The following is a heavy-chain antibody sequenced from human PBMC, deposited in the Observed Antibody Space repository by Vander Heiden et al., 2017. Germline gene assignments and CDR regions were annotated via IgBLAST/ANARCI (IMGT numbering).Heavy chain of an antibody. CDR3: ARAFRYSSSWYGY. D-gene: IGHD6-13*01. Sequence: EVQLVVSGGGLVQPGGSLSLSCAASGFPFSSYGMDWVRQAPGKGLEWVSNISSSSSTIYYADSVKGRFTISRDNAKNSLYLQMNSLRDEDTAVYYCARAFRYSSSWYGYWGQGTLVTVSS. CDR1: GFPFSSYG. V-gene: IGHV3-48*02. J-gene: IGHJ4*02. CDR2: ISSSSSTI.